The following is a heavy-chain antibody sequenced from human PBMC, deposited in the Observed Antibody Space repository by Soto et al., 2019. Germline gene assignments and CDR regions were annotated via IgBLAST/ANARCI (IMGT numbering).Heavy chain of an antibody. D-gene: IGHD3-22*01. CDR3: ARQPYDTSDYFDY. Sequence: SETLSLTCTVSGDSINSRGYYWAWIRQPPGKGLEWIGSMYYSGSTDYNPSLKSRVTISVDTSRIHFSLKLISVTAADTAVYYCARQPYDTSDYFDYWGQGTLVTLL. CDR2: MYYSGST. J-gene: IGHJ4*02. CDR1: GDSINSRGYY. V-gene: IGHV4-39*01.